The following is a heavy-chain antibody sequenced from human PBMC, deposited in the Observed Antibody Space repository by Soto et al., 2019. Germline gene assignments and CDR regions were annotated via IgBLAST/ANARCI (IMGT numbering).Heavy chain of an antibody. CDR2: IYSGGST. D-gene: IGHD3-9*01. Sequence: EVPLVDSGGGLIQPGGSLRLSCAASGFTVSSNYISWVRQAPGKGLEWVSAIYSGGSTHYADSVKGRFTISRDNSKNTLYLQMNSLRAEDTAVYYCARGPTIDYDMDVWGQGTTVTVSS. V-gene: IGHV3-53*01. J-gene: IGHJ6*02. CDR3: ARGPTIDYDMDV. CDR1: GFTVSSNY.